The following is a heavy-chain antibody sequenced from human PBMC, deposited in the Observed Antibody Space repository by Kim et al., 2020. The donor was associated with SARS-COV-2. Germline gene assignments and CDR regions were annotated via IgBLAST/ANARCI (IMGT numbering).Heavy chain of an antibody. CDR1: GFTVSSNY. Sequence: GSLRLSCAASGFTVSSNYMSWVRQAPGKGLEWVSVIYSGGSTYYADSVKGRFTISRDNSKNTLYLQMNSLRAEDTAVYYCARDASSGYFNWFDPWGQGTLVTVSS. CDR3: ARDASSGYFNWFDP. V-gene: IGHV3-66*01. CDR2: IYSGGST. J-gene: IGHJ5*02. D-gene: IGHD3-22*01.